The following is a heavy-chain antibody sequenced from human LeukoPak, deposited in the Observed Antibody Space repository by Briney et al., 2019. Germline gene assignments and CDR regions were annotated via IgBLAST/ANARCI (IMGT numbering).Heavy chain of an antibody. V-gene: IGHV4-34*01. CDR1: GGSFSGYY. J-gene: IGHJ3*02. CDR2: INHSGST. D-gene: IGHD6-19*01. Sequence: SETLSLICAVYGGSFSGYYWSWIRQPPGKGLEWIGEINHSGSTNYNPSLKSRVTISVDTSKNQFSLKLSSVTAADTAVYYCATNVMYSSGYDDIWGQGTMVTVSS. CDR3: ATNVMYSSGYDDI.